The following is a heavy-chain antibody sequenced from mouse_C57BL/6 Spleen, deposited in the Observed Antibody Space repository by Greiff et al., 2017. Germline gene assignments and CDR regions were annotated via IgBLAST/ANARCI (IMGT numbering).Heavy chain of an antibody. J-gene: IGHJ2*01. CDR1: GYTFTSYW. CDR2: IHPNSGST. Sequence: VQLQQPGAELVKPGASVKLSCKASGYTFTSYWMHWVKQRPGQGLEWIGMIHPNSGSTNYNEKFKSKATLTVDKSSSTAYMQLSSLTSEDSAVYYCARRGTYYSNLFDYWGQGTTHTVSS. CDR3: ARRGTYYSNLFDY. D-gene: IGHD2-5*01. V-gene: IGHV1-64*01.